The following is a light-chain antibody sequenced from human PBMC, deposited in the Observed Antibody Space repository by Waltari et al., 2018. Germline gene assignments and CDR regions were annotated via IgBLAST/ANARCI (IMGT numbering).Light chain of an antibody. J-gene: IGKJ2*01. CDR3: QQYYTTPYT. CDR1: QSVLYSSNNKNY. V-gene: IGKV4-1*01. CDR2: WAS. Sequence: DIVMTQSPDSLAVSLGERATINCQSSQSVLYSSNNKNYLAWFQQKPGQPPKLLIYWASTRESGVPDRFSGSGSGTDFTLTISSLLAEDVAVYYCQQYYTTPYTFGQGTKLEIK.